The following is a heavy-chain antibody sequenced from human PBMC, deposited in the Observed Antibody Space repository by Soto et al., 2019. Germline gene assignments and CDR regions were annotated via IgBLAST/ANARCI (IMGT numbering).Heavy chain of an antibody. Sequence: GASVKVSCKTSGGTFNNYLISWVRQAPGQGLEWMGGIIPTFGTANYAQKFQGRVTITADESTRTAYLQVSGLRSEDTALYFCARGREKARNRFNYWGQGTLVTVSS. V-gene: IGHV1-69*13. CDR1: GGTFNNYL. CDR2: IIPTFGTA. J-gene: IGHJ4*02. CDR3: ARGREKARNRFNY.